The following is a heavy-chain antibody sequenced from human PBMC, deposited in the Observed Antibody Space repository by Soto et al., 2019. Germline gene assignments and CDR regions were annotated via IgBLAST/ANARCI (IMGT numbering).Heavy chain of an antibody. CDR3: VRGADYHGSGLYYNLEY. J-gene: IGHJ4*02. CDR1: GFTFNTYS. D-gene: IGHD3-10*01. V-gene: IGHV3-48*01. CDR2: ITGSSSGR. Sequence: GGSLRLSCVASGFTFNTYSMNWVRQAPGKGLEWVSYITGSSSGREYADSVKGRFTISRDNAKDSLFLQMSSLRAEDTAVYYCVRGADYHGSGLYYNLEYWGQGTLVTVSS.